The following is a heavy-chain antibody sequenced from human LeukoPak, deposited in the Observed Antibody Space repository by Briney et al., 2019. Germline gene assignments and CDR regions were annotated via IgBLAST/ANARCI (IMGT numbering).Heavy chain of an antibody. CDR1: GGTFSSYA. Sequence: ASVTVSCKASGGTFSSYAISWVRQAPGQGLEWMGGIIPIFGTANYAQKFQGRVTITADESTSTAYMELSSLRSEDTAVYYCATIAADYYGSGSYDKTPYYYYGMDVWGQGTTVTVSS. V-gene: IGHV1-69*13. D-gene: IGHD3-10*01. CDR3: ATIAADYYGSGSYDKTPYYYYGMDV. J-gene: IGHJ6*02. CDR2: IIPIFGTA.